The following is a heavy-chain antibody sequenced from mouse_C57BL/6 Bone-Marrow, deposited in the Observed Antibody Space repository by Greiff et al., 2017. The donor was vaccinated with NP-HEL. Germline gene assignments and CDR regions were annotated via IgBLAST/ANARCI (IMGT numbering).Heavy chain of an antibody. CDR3: ARDDWAWFAY. CDR2: IYPRSGNT. J-gene: IGHJ3*01. D-gene: IGHD4-1*01. CDR1: GYTFTSYG. V-gene: IGHV1-81*01. Sequence: QVQLKESGAELARPGASVKLSCKASGYTFTSYGISWVKQRTGQGLEWIGEIYPRSGNTYYNEKFKGKATLTADKSSSTAYMELRSLTSEDSAVYFCARDDWAWFAYWCQGTLVTVSA.